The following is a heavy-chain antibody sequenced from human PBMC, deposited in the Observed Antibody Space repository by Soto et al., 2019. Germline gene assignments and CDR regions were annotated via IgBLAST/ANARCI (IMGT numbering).Heavy chain of an antibody. D-gene: IGHD4-17*01. Sequence: SETLSLTCTVSGGSISSSSYYWGWIRQPPGKGLEWIGSIYYSGSTYYNPSLKSRVTISVDTSKNQFSLKLSSVTAADTAVYYCAKYGDYDYYYYMDVWGKGTTVTVSS. J-gene: IGHJ6*03. CDR2: IYYSGST. V-gene: IGHV4-39*01. CDR1: GGSISSSSYY. CDR3: AKYGDYDYYYYMDV.